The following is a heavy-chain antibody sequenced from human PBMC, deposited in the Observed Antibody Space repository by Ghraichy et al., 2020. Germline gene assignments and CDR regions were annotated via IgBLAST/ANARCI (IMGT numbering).Heavy chain of an antibody. J-gene: IGHJ4*02. V-gene: IGHV3-23*01. Sequence: GGSLRLSCAASGFTFSSYAMSWVRQVPGKGLEWVSSISVSYGSTYYADSVEGRFTISRDNSKNTLSLQMNSLRAEDTAIYYCAKNYYFDSWGRGTLVTVSS. CDR1: GFTFSSYA. CDR2: ISVSYGST. CDR3: AKNYYFDS.